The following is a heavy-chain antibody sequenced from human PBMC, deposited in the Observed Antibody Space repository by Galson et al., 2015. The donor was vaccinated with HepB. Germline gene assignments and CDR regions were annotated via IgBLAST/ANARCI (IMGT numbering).Heavy chain of an antibody. CDR3: ARTPVERRAGYSSSWYYYGMDV. CDR1: GGTFSSYA. V-gene: IGHV1-69*13. D-gene: IGHD6-13*01. CDR2: IIPIFGIA. Sequence: SVKVSCKASGGTFSSYAISWVRQAPGQGLEWMGGIIPIFGIANYAQKFQGRVTITADESTSTAYMELSSLRSEDTAVYYCARTPVERRAGYSSSWYYYGMDVWGQGTTITVSS. J-gene: IGHJ6*02.